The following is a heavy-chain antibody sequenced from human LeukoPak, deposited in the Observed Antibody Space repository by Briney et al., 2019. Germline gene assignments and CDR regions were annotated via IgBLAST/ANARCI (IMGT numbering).Heavy chain of an antibody. CDR1: GFTFSPFA. CDR3: AKETTLTGAADN. CDR2: ISADAVTT. V-gene: IGHV3-23*01. D-gene: IGHD4-11*01. Sequence: GGSLRLSCAASGFTFSPFAMSWVRQAPGKGLEWVAPISADAVTTRYADSVKGRFTISRDSSKNTLYLQMNSLRAEDTAIYYCAKETTLTGAADNWGQGTLVTVSS. J-gene: IGHJ4*02.